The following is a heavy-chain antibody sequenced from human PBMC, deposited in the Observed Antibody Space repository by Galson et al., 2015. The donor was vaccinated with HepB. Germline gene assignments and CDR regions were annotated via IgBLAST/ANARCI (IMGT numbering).Heavy chain of an antibody. CDR1: GYTFTDYY. V-gene: IGHV1-2*04. CDR3: ARGAVVTGTDY. Sequence: SVKVSCKASGYTFTDYYIHWVRQAPGQGLEWMGWINPNSGGTNYAQKFQGWVTMTRDTSINAAYMELSRLTSDDTAVYYCARGAVVTGTDYWGQGTLVTVSS. D-gene: IGHD7-27*01. CDR2: INPNSGGT. J-gene: IGHJ4*02.